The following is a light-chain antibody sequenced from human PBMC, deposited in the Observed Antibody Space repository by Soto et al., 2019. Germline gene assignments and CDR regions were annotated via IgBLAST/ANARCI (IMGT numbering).Light chain of an antibody. J-gene: IGLJ1*01. Sequence: QSVLTQHASVSGSPGQSITISCTGTSSDVGGYNYVSWYQQHPGKAPKLMIYEVSNRPSGVSNRFSGSKSGNTASLTISGLQAEDEADYYCNSYTISSTYVFGTGTKVTVL. CDR2: EVS. V-gene: IGLV2-14*01. CDR3: NSYTISSTYV. CDR1: SSDVGGYNY.